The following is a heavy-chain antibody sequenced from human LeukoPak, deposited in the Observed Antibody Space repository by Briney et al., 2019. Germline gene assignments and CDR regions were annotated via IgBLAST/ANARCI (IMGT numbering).Heavy chain of an antibody. CDR1: GLTVSGNF. J-gene: IGHJ4*02. Sequence: PGGSLRLSCAASGLTVSGNFMSWVRQAPGKGLEWVSAISGSGGSTYYADSVKGRFTISRDNSKNTLYLQMNSLRAEDTAVYYCANKAYGSGSYYQDYWGQGTLVTVSS. V-gene: IGHV3-23*01. CDR2: ISGSGGST. CDR3: ANKAYGSGSYYQDY. D-gene: IGHD3-10*01.